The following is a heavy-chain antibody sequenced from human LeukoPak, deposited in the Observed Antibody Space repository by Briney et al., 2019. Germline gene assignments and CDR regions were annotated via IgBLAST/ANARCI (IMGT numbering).Heavy chain of an antibody. CDR2: IYHSGST. CDR3: ARGARGGLLY. CDR1: GGSISSGGYC. D-gene: IGHD2-15*01. Sequence: SQTLSLTCAVSGGSISSGGYCWSWIRQPPGKGLEWIGYIYHSGSTYYNPSLKSRVTISVDRSKNQFSLKLSSVTAADTAVYYCARGARGGLLYWGQGTLVTVSS. J-gene: IGHJ4*02. V-gene: IGHV4-30-2*01.